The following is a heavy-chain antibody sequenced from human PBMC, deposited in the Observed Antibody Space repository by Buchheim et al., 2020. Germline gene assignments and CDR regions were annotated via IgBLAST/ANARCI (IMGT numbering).Heavy chain of an antibody. Sequence: QLQLQESGPGLVKPSETLSLTCAVYGGSFSGYYWSWIRQPPGKGLEWIGGINHSGSTNYKQSLKSRVTISVGTSTHQLPTKLSSVTAADTAVYYCARRPKSFDYWGQGTL. CDR1: GGSFSGYY. CDR3: ARRPKSFDY. J-gene: IGHJ4*02. CDR2: INHSGST. V-gene: IGHV4-34*01.